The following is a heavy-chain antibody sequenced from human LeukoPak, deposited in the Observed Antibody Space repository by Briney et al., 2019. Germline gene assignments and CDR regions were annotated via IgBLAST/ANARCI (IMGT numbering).Heavy chain of an antibody. J-gene: IGHJ4*02. Sequence: QSGGSMRLSCAASGLAFGAYKMHWVRQAPRKGLVWVSRISTDGYTTDYADFVQGRFTASRDNTKNTWSLEMNSLRAEDTAVYYCVVGGSPGYWGQGTLVTVSS. CDR3: VVGGSPGY. V-gene: IGHV3-74*01. CDR2: ISTDGYTT. CDR1: GLAFGAYK. D-gene: IGHD2-15*01.